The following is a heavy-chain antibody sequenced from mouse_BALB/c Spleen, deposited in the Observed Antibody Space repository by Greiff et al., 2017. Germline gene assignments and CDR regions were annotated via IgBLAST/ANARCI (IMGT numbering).Heavy chain of an antibody. CDR1: GYSFTGYY. CDR2: INPYNGAT. D-gene: IGHD2-4*01. Sequence: VQLQQSGPELVKPGASVKISCKASGYSFTGYYMHWVKQSHVKSLEWIGRINPYNGATSYNQNFKDKASLTVDKSSSTAYMELHSLTSEDSAVYYCARRSTMITDAVDYWGQGTSVTVSS. CDR3: ARRSTMITDAVDY. J-gene: IGHJ4*01. V-gene: IGHV1-31*01.